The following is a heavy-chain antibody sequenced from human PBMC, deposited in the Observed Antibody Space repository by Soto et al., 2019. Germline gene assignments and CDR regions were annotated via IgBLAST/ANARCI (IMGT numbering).Heavy chain of an antibody. D-gene: IGHD5-12*01. CDR1: GYTFTGYY. CDR2: INPNSGGT. V-gene: IGHV1-2*04. CDR3: AKDRRRIVASSGEFDY. J-gene: IGHJ4*02. Sequence: QVQLVQSGAEVKKPGASVKVSCKASGYTFTGYYMHWVRQAPGQGLEWMGWINPNSGGTNLAQKFQGWVTMTRDTSISTAHMELSRLRSDDTAMYYGAKDRRRIVASSGEFDYWGQGTLVTVSS.